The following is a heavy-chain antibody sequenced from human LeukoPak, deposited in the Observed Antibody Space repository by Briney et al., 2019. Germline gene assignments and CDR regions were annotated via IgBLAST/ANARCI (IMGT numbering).Heavy chain of an antibody. CDR3: LKDFGRNLGGPGY. V-gene: IGHV3-23*01. D-gene: IGHD3-10*01. CDR1: GFTFSTYP. J-gene: IGHJ4*02. Sequence: PGGSLRLSCIASGFTFSTYPMAWVRQAQGGGLEWVSAIGGDGGGTFYADSVKGRFAISRDNSKSTLYLQMNSLRAEDTAVYYCLKDFGRNLGGPGYWGRGTLVTVSA. CDR2: IGGDGGGT.